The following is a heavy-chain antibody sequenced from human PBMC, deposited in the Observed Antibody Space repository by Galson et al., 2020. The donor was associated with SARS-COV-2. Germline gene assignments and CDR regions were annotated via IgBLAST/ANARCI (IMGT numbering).Heavy chain of an antibody. D-gene: IGHD3-3*01. J-gene: IGHJ6*02. CDR1: GFTFSSYG. V-gene: IGHV3-30*18. CDR3: AKDITEYDFWSGYLPNKNYYYYYGMDV. CDR2: ISYDGSNK. Sequence: GESLKISCAASGFTFSSYGMHWVRQAPGKGLEWVAAISYDGSNKYYADSVKARFTISRDTSKTTLYLQMNSLRAEDTAVYYCAKDITEYDFWSGYLPNKNYYYYYGMDVWGQGTTVTVSS.